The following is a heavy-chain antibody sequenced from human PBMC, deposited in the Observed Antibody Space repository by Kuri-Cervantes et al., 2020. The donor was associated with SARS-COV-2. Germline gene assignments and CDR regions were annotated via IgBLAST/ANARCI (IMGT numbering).Heavy chain of an antibody. D-gene: IGHD6-19*01. J-gene: IGHJ4*02. CDR2: IYYSGST. CDR1: GGSISSSSYY. V-gene: IGHV4-39*01. CDR3: ARISSGNFDY. Sequence: SETLSLTCTVSGGSISSSSYYWGWIRQPPGKGLEWIGSIYYSGSTYYNPSLKSRVTISVDTSKNQFSLKLSSVTAADTAVYYCARISSGNFDYRGQGTLVTVSS.